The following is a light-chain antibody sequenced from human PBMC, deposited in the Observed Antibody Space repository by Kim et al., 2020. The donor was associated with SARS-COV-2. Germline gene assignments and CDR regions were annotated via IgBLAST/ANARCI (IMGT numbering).Light chain of an antibody. J-gene: IGLJ2*01. CDR2: RDS. CDR3: QVWDSSTVV. CDR1: NIGSKN. Sequence: SVARGQSARITCGGNNIGSKNVHGYQQKPGQAPVLVIYRDSNRPSGIPERFSGSNSGNTATLTISRAQAGDEADYYCQVWDSSTVVFGGGTQLTVL. V-gene: IGLV3-9*01.